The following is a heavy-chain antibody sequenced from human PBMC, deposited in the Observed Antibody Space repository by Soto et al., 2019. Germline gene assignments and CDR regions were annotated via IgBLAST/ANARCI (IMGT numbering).Heavy chain of an antibody. D-gene: IGHD5-12*01. V-gene: IGHV1-69*01. J-gene: IGHJ4*02. CDR1: GGTFSSFG. CDR3: ARDRSMDGYNSRSFDY. Sequence: QVQLVQSGAEVKKPGSSVKVSCKASGGTFSSFGFNWVPQAPGQGLEWMGGIIPLFGTANYAEKFQGRVTISADEGTSTASMELIGLRSEDTAIYYCARDRSMDGYNSRSFDYWGQGTLVTVS. CDR2: IIPLFGTA.